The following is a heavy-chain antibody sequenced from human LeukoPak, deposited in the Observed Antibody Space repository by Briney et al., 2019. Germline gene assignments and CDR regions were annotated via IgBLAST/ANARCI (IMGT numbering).Heavy chain of an antibody. V-gene: IGHV3-7*01. J-gene: IGHJ5*02. Sequence: PGGSLRLSCAASGFTFSSYWMSWVRQAPGKGLEWVANIKQDGSEKYYVDSVKGRFTISRDNAKNSLYLQMNSLRAEGTAVYYCARDRVVKQLGWFDPWGQGTLVTVSS. CDR3: ARDRVVKQLGWFDP. CDR1: GFTFSSYW. D-gene: IGHD6-6*01. CDR2: IKQDGSEK.